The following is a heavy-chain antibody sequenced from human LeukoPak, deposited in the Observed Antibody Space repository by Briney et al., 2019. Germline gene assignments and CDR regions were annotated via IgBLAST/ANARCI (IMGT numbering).Heavy chain of an antibody. CDR1: GYTFTSYG. V-gene: IGHV1-18*01. CDR3: AREEAVAGKGGWFDP. Sequence: ASVKVSCKASGYTFTSYGISWVRQAPGQGLEWMGWISAYNGNTNYAQKLQGRVTMTTDTSTSTAYMELRSLRSDDTAVYYCAREEAVAGKGGWFDPWGQGTLVTVSS. D-gene: IGHD6-19*01. J-gene: IGHJ5*02. CDR2: ISAYNGNT.